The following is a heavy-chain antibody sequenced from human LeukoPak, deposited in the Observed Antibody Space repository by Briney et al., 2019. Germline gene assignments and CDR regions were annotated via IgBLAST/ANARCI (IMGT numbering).Heavy chain of an antibody. J-gene: IGHJ4*02. D-gene: IGHD3-3*01. CDR3: ATSEARGKGFFEWLLFDY. V-gene: IGHV4-59*11. CDR2: IYYSGST. CDR1: GGSISSHY. Sequence: SETLSLTCTVSGGSISSHYWSWIRQPPGKGLEWIGYIYYSGSTNYNPSLKSRVTISVDTSKNQFSLKLSSVTAADTAVYYWATSEARGKGFFEWLLFDYWGQGTLVTVSS.